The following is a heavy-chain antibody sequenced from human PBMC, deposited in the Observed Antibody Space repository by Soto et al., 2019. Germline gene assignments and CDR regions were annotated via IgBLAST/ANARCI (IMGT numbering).Heavy chain of an antibody. CDR3: ARDLIVLVPAAMTNYYYYGMDV. CDR2: IWYDGSNK. D-gene: IGHD2-2*01. Sequence: QVQLVESGGGVVQPGRSLRLSCAASGFTFSSYGMHWVRQAPGKGLEWVAVIWYDGSNKYYADSVKGRFTISRDNSKNXXYXQXXSLRAEDTAVYYCARDLIVLVPAAMTNYYYYGMDVWGQGTTVTVSS. V-gene: IGHV3-33*01. J-gene: IGHJ6*02. CDR1: GFTFSSYG.